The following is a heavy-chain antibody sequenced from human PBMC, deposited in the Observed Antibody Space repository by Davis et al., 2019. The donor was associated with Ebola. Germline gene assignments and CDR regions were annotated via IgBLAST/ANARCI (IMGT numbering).Heavy chain of an antibody. CDR1: GGTFSSYA. D-gene: IGHD2-15*01. J-gene: IGHJ6*02. Sequence: SVKVSCKASGGTFSSYAISWVRQAPGQGLEWMGGIIPIFGTANYAQKFQGRVTMTTDTSTSTAYMELRSLRSDDTAVYYCARDRGRYCSGGSCYSYYYYYYYGMDVWGQGTTVTVSS. V-gene: IGHV1-69*05. CDR3: ARDRGRYCSGGSCYSYYYYYYYGMDV. CDR2: IIPIFGTA.